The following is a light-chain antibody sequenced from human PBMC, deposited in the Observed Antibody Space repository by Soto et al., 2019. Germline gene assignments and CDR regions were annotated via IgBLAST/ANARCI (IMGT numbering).Light chain of an antibody. V-gene: IGKV1-9*01. J-gene: IGKJ4*01. CDR1: QSISSY. CDR3: QQVKSYPRT. CDR2: AES. Sequence: DIQMTQSPSSLSASVGDRVTITCRASQSISSYLNWYQQKPGKAPKLLIYAESTLQSGVPSRFSGSGSGTRGTLTISSLQPEDFATYYCQQVKSYPRTFGGGTTVDIK.